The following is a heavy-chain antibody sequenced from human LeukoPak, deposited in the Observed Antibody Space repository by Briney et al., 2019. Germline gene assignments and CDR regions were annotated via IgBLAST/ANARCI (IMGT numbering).Heavy chain of an antibody. J-gene: IGHJ3*02. V-gene: IGHV3-48*03. Sequence: GGSLRLSCAASGFTFSSYEMNWVRQAPGKGLEWVSYISSSGSTIYYADSVKGRSTISRDNAKNSLYLQMNSLRAEDTAVYYCASVPMMDAFDIWGQGTMVTVSS. CDR1: GFTFSSYE. CDR3: ASVPMMDAFDI. D-gene: IGHD3-22*01. CDR2: ISSSGSTI.